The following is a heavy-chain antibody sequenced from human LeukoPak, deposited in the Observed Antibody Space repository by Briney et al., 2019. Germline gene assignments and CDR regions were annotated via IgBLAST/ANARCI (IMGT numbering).Heavy chain of an antibody. V-gene: IGHV3-21*01. Sequence: GGSLRLSCATSGFIFSSDSMIWVRQAPGKGLEWVSSISSTGAYIYYADSVKGRFTISRDNAKNSLYLQMNSLRAEDTAVYYCARDRVTIFGVVIIHDYWGQGTLVTVSS. D-gene: IGHD3-3*01. J-gene: IGHJ4*02. CDR3: ARDRVTIFGVVIIHDY. CDR2: ISSTGAYI. CDR1: GFIFSSDS.